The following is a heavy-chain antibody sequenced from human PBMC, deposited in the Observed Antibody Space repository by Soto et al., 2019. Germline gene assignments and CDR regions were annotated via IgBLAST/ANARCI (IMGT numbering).Heavy chain of an antibody. V-gene: IGHV3-33*01. CDR2: IWYDGSNK. J-gene: IGHJ4*02. CDR3: ARAPVTAGYFDY. Sequence: GGSLRLSCAASGFTFSSYGMHWVRQAPGKGLEWVAVIWYDGSNKYYADSVKGRFTISRDNSKNTLYLQMNSLRAEDTAVYYCARAPVTAGYFDYWGQGTLVTVS. D-gene: IGHD2-21*02. CDR1: GFTFSSYG.